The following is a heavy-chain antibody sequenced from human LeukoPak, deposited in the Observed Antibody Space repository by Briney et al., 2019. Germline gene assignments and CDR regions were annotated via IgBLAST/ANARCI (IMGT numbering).Heavy chain of an antibody. CDR1: GDSVSSTSAA. Sequence: SQTLSLTCDISGDSVSSTSAAWNWIRQSPSRGLEWLGATYCKSKYHNAYAASVTGRITVTPDTSKNQFSLQLNSVTPEDTAVYYCARSRRVSMQLRLYYFDSWGQGTLVTVSS. D-gene: IGHD6-6*01. CDR2: TYCKSKYHN. V-gene: IGHV6-1*01. J-gene: IGHJ4*02. CDR3: ARSRRVSMQLRLYYFDS.